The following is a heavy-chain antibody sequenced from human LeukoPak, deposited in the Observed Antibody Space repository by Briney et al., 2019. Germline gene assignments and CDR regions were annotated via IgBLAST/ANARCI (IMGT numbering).Heavy chain of an antibody. Sequence: SETLSLTCNVSGASISSYYWSWIRQPPGEGLEWIGYFYHSGGTNYNPSLKSRATISIATSKNEVSLKLRSVTAADTAVYYCARGASSSWYSLWKFWGQGTLVTVSS. CDR2: FYHSGGT. J-gene: IGHJ4*02. CDR3: ARGASSSWYSLWKF. CDR1: GASISSYY. D-gene: IGHD6-13*01. V-gene: IGHV4-59*01.